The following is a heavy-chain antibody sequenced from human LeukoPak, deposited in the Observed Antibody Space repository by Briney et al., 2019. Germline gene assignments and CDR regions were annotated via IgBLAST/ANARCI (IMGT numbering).Heavy chain of an antibody. J-gene: IGHJ4*02. CDR2: IIPILGIA. D-gene: IGHD3-22*01. CDR1: GGTFSSYA. CDR3: ASPGFYDSSGNGEGY. Sequence: SVKVSCKASGGTFSSYAISWVRQAPGQGLEWMGRIIPILGIANYAQKFQGRVTITADKSTSTAYMELSSLRSEDTAVYYCASPGFYDSSGNGEGYWGQGTLVTVSS. V-gene: IGHV1-69*04.